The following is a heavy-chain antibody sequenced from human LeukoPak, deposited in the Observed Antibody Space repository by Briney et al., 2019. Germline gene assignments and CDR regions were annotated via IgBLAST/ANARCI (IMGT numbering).Heavy chain of an antibody. Sequence: GGSLRLSCAASGFSFNNYAMYWVRQAPGKGLEWVALISYDGGDKYYAESMKGRITISRDNAENTLYLQMNSLRAEDTALYYCAKDMGHVGVALDWGQGTLVTVSS. CDR1: GFSFNNYA. CDR3: AKDMGHVGVALD. V-gene: IGHV3-30*18. CDR2: ISYDGGDK. J-gene: IGHJ4*02. D-gene: IGHD1-26*01.